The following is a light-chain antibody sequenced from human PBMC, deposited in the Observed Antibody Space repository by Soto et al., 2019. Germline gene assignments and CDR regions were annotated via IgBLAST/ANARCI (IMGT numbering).Light chain of an antibody. J-gene: IGKJ5*01. Sequence: EIVMTQSPATLSVSPGERATLSRRASQCITSYLAWYQQKPGQAPRLLIYDASNRATGIPARFSGSGSGTDFTLTISSLEPDDFAVYYCQQRADWPITFGQGTRLEIK. V-gene: IGKV3-11*01. CDR3: QQRADWPIT. CDR2: DAS. CDR1: QCITSY.